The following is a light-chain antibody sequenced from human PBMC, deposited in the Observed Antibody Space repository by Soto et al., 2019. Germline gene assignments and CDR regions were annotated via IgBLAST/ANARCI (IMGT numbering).Light chain of an antibody. V-gene: IGKV1-5*03. CDR1: QSISSW. CDR2: KAC. CDR3: QQYHIYSLT. J-gene: IGKJ4*01. Sequence: DIQMTQSPSTLSASVGDRVTITCRASQSISSWLAWYQQKPWKAPKLLIYKACSLEGGVPSRFSGSGSGTDFTLTSSSLQPDDFATYYCQQYHIYSLTVGGGTKVHI.